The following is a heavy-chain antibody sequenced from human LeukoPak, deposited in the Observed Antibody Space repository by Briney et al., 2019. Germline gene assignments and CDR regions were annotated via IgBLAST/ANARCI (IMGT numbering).Heavy chain of an antibody. D-gene: IGHD6-6*01. V-gene: IGHV3-7*01. CDR3: AREILIAARPPHFDY. CDR2: IKPDESEK. Sequence: GGSLRLSCAASGFTFSNYWMTWVRQAPGKGLEWVANIKPDESEKYYVDSVKGRFTISRDNAKNSLYLQMNSLRAEDTAVYYCAREILIAARPPHFDYWGQGTLVTVSS. CDR1: GFTFSNYW. J-gene: IGHJ4*02.